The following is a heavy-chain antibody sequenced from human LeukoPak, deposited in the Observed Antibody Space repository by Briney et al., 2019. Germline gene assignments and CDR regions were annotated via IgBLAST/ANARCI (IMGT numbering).Heavy chain of an antibody. CDR1: GYTFINYY. CDR2: IDPSGSST. D-gene: IGHD5-18*01. V-gene: IGHV1-46*01. J-gene: IGHJ4*01. Sequence: ASVNVSCKKFGYTFINYYMHWVRQAPGQGLEWMGIIDPSGSSTNYAQKLQGRVTMTTDTSTSTAYMELRSLRSDDTAVYYCARAGECSYGYTYWGRGTLVTVSS. CDR3: ARAGECSYGYTY.